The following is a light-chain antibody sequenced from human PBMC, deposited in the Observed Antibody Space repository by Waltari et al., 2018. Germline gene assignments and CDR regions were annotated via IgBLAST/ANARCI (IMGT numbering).Light chain of an antibody. J-gene: IGLJ2*01. CDR3: SSYTSSSTLV. CDR1: SSDVGGYTY. V-gene: IGLV2-14*03. Sequence: QSALTQPASVSGSPGQSITLSCTGTSSDVGGYTYVSWYQQPPGKAPKLMIYDVSNRPSGVSNRFSGSKSGNTASLTISGLQAEDEADYYCSSYTSSSTLVFGRGTKLTVL. CDR2: DVS.